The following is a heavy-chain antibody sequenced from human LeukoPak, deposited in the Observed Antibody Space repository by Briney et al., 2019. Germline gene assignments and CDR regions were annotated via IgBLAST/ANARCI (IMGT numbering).Heavy chain of an antibody. CDR1: GGSISSSSYY. Sequence: SETLSLTCTVSGGSISSSSYYWGWIRQPPGKGLEWIGYIYYSGSTYYNPSLKSRVTISVDTSKNQFSLKLSSVTAADTAVYYCARVRYSSSWYLIYYFDYWGQGTLVTVSS. J-gene: IGHJ4*02. CDR2: IYYSGST. V-gene: IGHV4-30-4*08. CDR3: ARVRYSSSWYLIYYFDY. D-gene: IGHD6-13*01.